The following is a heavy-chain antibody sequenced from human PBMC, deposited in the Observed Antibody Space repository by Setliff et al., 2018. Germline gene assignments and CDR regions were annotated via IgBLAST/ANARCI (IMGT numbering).Heavy chain of an antibody. CDR1: GLSLSSTTYY. CDR2: INPHASEK. Sequence: ETLSLTCTVSGLSLSSTTYYWAWVRQPPGKGLEWLASINPHASEKYYVDSVEGRFTISRDNAKNLLFLQMRGLRAGDTALYYCARDPPGMNAFDIWGHGTMVTVSS. V-gene: IGHV3-7*01. D-gene: IGHD6-13*01. CDR3: ARDPPGMNAFDI. J-gene: IGHJ3*02.